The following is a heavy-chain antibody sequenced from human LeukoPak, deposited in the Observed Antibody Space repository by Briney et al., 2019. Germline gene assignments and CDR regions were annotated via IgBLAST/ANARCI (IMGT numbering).Heavy chain of an antibody. CDR3: ARGRLVRGVTDWFEP. J-gene: IGHJ5*02. CDR1: GYTFTGYY. Sequence: ASVKVSCKASGYTFTGYYMRWVRQAPGQGLEWMGRINPNSGGTNYAQKFQGRVTMTRDTSISTAYMELSRLRSDDTAVYYCARGRLVRGVTDWFEPWGQGTLVTVFS. V-gene: IGHV1-2*06. CDR2: INPNSGGT. D-gene: IGHD3-10*01.